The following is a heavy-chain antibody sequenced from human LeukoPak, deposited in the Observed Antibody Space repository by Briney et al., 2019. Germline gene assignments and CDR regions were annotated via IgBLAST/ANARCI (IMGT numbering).Heavy chain of an antibody. Sequence: PSETLSLTCAVYGGSFNDYYWSWTRQPPGKGLEWVGQINHNGITNYNPSLKSRVTISVDTSKNQFSLKLSSVTAADTAVYYCARGGFHGSGSYVDYWGQGTLVTVSS. CDR2: INHNGIT. CDR3: ARGGFHGSGSYVDY. CDR1: GGSFNDYY. V-gene: IGHV4-34*01. J-gene: IGHJ4*02. D-gene: IGHD3-10*01.